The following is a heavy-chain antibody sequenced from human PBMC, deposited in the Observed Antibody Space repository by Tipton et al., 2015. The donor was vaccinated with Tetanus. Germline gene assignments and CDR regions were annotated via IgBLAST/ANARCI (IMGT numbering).Heavy chain of an antibody. Sequence: VQLVQSGAELKKPGESLKISCQGSGYRFTSYWIAWVRQEPGIGLEWMGIIYSGDSDTRYSPPFHGQVTISADKSINTVYLQWSSLKASDNAIYSCARQADMRDHYFDYWGQGTLVTVSS. CDR2: IYSGDSDT. D-gene: IGHD2-15*01. CDR1: GYRFTSYW. V-gene: IGHV5-51*01. CDR3: ARQADMRDHYFDY. J-gene: IGHJ4*02.